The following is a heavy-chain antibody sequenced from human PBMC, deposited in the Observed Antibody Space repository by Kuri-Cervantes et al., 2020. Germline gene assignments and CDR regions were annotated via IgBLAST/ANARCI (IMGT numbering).Heavy chain of an antibody. Sequence: SETLSLACAVYGGSFSGYYWSWIRQPPGKGLEWIGEINHSGSTNYNPSLKSRDTISVDTSKNQFSLKLGSVTAADTAGYYCARGGYYYGSGSYGFYYYGWTSGAKGPRSPSP. D-gene: IGHD3-10*01. CDR1: GGSFSGYY. J-gene: IGHJ6*02. CDR2: INHSGST. CDR3: ARGGYYYGSGSYGFYYYGWTS. V-gene: IGHV4-34*01.